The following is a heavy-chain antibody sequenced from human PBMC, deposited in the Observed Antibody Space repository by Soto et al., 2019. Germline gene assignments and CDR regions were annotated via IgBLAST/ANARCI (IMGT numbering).Heavy chain of an antibody. CDR3: ARDGCSGGSCDYYYGMDV. D-gene: IGHD2-15*01. CDR1: GFTVSSNY. Sequence: EVQLVETGGGLIQPGGSPRLSCAASGFTVSSNYMSWVRQAPGKGLEWVSVIYSGGSTYYADSVKGRFTISRDNSKNTLYLQMNSLRAEDTAVYYCARDGCSGGSCDYYYGMDVWGQGTTVTVSS. J-gene: IGHJ6*02. CDR2: IYSGGST. V-gene: IGHV3-53*02.